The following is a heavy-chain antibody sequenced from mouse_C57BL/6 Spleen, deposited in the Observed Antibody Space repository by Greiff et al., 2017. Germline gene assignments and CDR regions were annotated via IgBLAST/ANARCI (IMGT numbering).Heavy chain of an antibody. CDR2: IYPGNGDT. J-gene: IGHJ2*01. CDR3: ARGYYDYDVEYDFGG. V-gene: IGHV1-12*01. Sequence: LQQSGAELVRPGASVKMSCKASGYTFTSYYMHWVKQTPGQGLEWIGAIYPGNGDTSYNQTFKGKATLTVDKSSGTAYMQLSSLTSEDSAVYFCARGYYDYDVEYDFGGWGKGITLSV. CDR1: GYTFTSYY. D-gene: IGHD2-4*01.